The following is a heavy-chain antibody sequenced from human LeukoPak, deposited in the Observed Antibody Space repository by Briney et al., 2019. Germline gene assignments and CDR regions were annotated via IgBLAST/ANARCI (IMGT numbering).Heavy chain of an antibody. V-gene: IGHV3-30*01. CDR1: GFIFSSYA. CDR3: ARDRGNGWYNWNDFYGMDV. CDR2: ISYDGSNK. D-gene: IGHD1-1*01. Sequence: GGSLRLSCAASGFIFSSYAMHWVRQAPGKGLEWVAVISYDGSNKYYADSVKGRFTISRDNSKNTLYLQMNSLRAEDTAVYYCARDRGNGWYNWNDFYGMDVWGKGTTVTVSS. J-gene: IGHJ6*04.